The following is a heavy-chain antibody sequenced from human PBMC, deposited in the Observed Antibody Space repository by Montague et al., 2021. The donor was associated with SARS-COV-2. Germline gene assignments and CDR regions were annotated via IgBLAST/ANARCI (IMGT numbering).Heavy chain of an antibody. D-gene: IGHD2-2*01. CDR1: GGSISSGSYY. Sequence: TLSLTCSVSGGSISSGSYYWSWIRQPAGKGLEWIGRIYISGSTNYNPSLKSRVTMSVDTSKNQFSLKLSSVTAADTAVYYCARTVVVPAAMSRYYDMDVRGQGTSVTVSS. V-gene: IGHV4-61*02. J-gene: IGHJ6*02. CDR3: ARTVVVPAAMSRYYDMDV. CDR2: IYISGST.